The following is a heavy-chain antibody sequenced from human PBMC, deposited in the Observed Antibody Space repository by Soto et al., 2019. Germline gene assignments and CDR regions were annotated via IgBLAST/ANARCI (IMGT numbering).Heavy chain of an antibody. V-gene: IGHV3-48*01. Sequence: GGSLRLSCAASGFTFSSYSMNWVRQAPGKGLEWVSYISSSSTIYYADSVKGRFTISRDNAKNSLYLQMNSLRAEDTAVYYCARGEGYSSGWFIPRDYYYYGMDVWGQGTTVNVSS. D-gene: IGHD6-19*01. CDR1: GFTFSSYS. CDR2: ISSSSTI. CDR3: ARGEGYSSGWFIPRDYYYYGMDV. J-gene: IGHJ6*02.